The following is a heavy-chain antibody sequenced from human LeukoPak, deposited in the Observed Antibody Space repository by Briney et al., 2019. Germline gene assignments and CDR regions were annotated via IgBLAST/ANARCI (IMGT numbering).Heavy chain of an antibody. D-gene: IGHD6-19*01. CDR1: GYTFTSYG. CDR3: ARGHSGWYWDFDY. V-gene: IGHV1-18*01. J-gene: IGHJ4*02. CDR2: ISSHKGNT. Sequence: ASEKVSCKASGYTFTSYGLIWVRQAPGQGRVCVGEISSHKGNTNYAQKLQGRVTMTTDTSTSTAYMELRSLRSDDTAVYYCARGHSGWYWDFDYWGQGTLVTASS.